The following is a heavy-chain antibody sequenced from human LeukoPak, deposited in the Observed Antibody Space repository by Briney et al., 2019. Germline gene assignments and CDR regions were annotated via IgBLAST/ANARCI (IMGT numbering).Heavy chain of an antibody. V-gene: IGHV4-39*01. D-gene: IGHD5-24*01. CDR3: ARQGVEDGYKTDFDY. CDR2: IYYSGST. CDR1: GGSISSSSYY. J-gene: IGHJ4*02. Sequence: VKPSATLSLTCPVSGGSISSSSYYWGWIRQPPGKGLEWIGSIYYSGSTYYNPSLKSRVTISVDTSKNQFSLKLSSVTAADTAVYYCARQGVEDGYKTDFDYWGQGTLVTVSS.